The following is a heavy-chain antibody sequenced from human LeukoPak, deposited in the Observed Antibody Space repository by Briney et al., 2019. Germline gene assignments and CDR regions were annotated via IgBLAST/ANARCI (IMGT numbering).Heavy chain of an antibody. V-gene: IGHV3-74*01. Sequence: GGSLRLSCAASGFTFSSYWMHWVRQAPGKGLVWVSRINSDGSSTSYADSVKGRFTISRDNAKNTLYLQMNSLRAEDTAVYYCARGPHIVVVPAALDYRGQGTLVTVSS. J-gene: IGHJ4*02. D-gene: IGHD2-2*01. CDR2: INSDGSST. CDR3: ARGPHIVVVPAALDY. CDR1: GFTFSSYW.